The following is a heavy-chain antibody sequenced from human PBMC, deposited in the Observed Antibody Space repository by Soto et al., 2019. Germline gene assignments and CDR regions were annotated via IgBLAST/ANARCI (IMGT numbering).Heavy chain of an antibody. J-gene: IGHJ4*02. CDR2: IWYDGSNK. V-gene: IGHV3-33*01. Sequence: QVQLVESGGGVVQPGRSLRLSCAASGFTFSSYGMHWVRQAPGKGLEWVAVIWYDGSNKYYADSVKGRFTISRDNSKHTLYRQMNSLRAEDTAVYYCARDIAGSESPLFYYWGQGTLVTVSS. D-gene: IGHD3-10*01. CDR3: ARDIAGSESPLFYY. CDR1: GFTFSSYG.